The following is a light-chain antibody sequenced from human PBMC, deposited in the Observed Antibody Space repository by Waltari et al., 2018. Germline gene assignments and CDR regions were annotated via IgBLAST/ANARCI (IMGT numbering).Light chain of an antibody. V-gene: IGKV3-20*01. CDR3: QQYVSLPAT. CDR2: GAS. CDR1: QSVSKY. J-gene: IGKJ1*01. Sequence: EIVLTQSPGTLSLSPGDRVILSCRASQSVSKYLAWYQQKPGQAPRLLIFGASSRATGIPDRFSGSGSGTDLSLTISRVEPEDFAVYYCQQYVSLPATFGQGTKVEIE.